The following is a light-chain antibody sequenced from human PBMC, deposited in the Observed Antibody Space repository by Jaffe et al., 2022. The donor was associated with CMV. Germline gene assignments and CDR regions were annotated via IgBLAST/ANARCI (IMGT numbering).Light chain of an antibody. Sequence: QSALTQPPSASGSPGQSVTISCTGNSSDFAIHNYVSWYQQHPGKAPKLMIYEVTKRPSGVPDRFSGSKSGNTASLTVSGLQAEDVADYYCSSYAGTNTVLFGGGTKLTVL. V-gene: IGLV2-8*01. CDR3: SSYAGTNTVL. CDR1: SSDFAIHNY. CDR2: EVT. J-gene: IGLJ2*01.